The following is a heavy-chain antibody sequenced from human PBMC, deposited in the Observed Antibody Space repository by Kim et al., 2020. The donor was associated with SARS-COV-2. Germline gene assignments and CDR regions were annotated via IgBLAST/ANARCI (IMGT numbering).Heavy chain of an antibody. Sequence: SETLSLTCTVSGGSVSSGSYYWSWIRQPPGKGLEWIGYIYYSGSTNYNPSLKSRVTISVDTSKNQFSLKLSSVTAADTAVYYCARVQPYRLGYSSSWFFDYWGQGTLVTVSS. V-gene: IGHV4-61*01. CDR1: GGSVSSGSYY. CDR3: ARVQPYRLGYSSSWFFDY. D-gene: IGHD6-13*01. CDR2: IYYSGST. J-gene: IGHJ4*02.